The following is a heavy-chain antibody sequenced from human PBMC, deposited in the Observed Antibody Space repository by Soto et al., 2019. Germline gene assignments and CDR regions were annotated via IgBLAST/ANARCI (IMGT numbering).Heavy chain of an antibody. CDR1: GFTSDDYA. CDR2: INWNSGSI. J-gene: IGHJ1*01. V-gene: IGHV3-9*02. CDR3: VKDESINWYSGHFRH. Sequence: PGGSLRLSCAASGFTSDDYAMHWVRQVPGKGLEWVSGINWNSGSIGYGDSVKGRFAISRDNAKNSLHLQMNSLSAEDTAFYYCVKDESINWYSGHFRHWGQGTLVTVSS. D-gene: IGHD6-13*01.